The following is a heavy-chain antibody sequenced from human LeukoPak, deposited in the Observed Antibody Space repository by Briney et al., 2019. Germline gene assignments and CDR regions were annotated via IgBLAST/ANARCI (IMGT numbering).Heavy chain of an antibody. V-gene: IGHV4-39*01. CDR2: ISYSGTT. D-gene: IGHD6-19*01. CDR1: GGSVSSGSYY. CDR3: LRHPRPYSSGWYYFDY. J-gene: IGHJ4*02. Sequence: SETLSLTCTVSGGSVSSGSYYWSWIRQPPGKGLEWIGSISYSGTTYYNLSLKSRVTISAGTSKNQFSLKLSSVTAADTAVYYCLRHPRPYSSGWYYFDYWGQGTLVTVSS.